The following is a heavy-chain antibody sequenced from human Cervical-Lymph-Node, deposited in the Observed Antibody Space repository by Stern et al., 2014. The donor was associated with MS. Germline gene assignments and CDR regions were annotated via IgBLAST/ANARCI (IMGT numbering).Heavy chain of an antibody. CDR3: ARHRQQTLYGMDV. D-gene: IGHD6-13*01. Sequence: QLEESGAEVKKPGESLKISCKGSGYSFTKYWIGWVRQMPGKGLEWMGVIYPGDSDTRYSPSFQGRVTISADKSISTAYLQWSSLKASDTAMYYCARHRQQTLYGMDVWGQGTTVTVSS. CDR2: IYPGDSDT. J-gene: IGHJ6*02. V-gene: IGHV5-51*01. CDR1: GYSFTKYW.